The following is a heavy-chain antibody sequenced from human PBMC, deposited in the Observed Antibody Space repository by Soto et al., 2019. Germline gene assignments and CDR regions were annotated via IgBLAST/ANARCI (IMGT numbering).Heavy chain of an antibody. D-gene: IGHD3-9*01. J-gene: IGHJ5*02. CDR2: ISGYDGKT. CDR1: GYTFNTYG. Sequence: ASVKVSCKTSGYTFNTYGINWVRQAPGQGLELMGWISGYDGKTTYAEKFQGRVTLTTDTSTSSAHMELRSLRSDDTAIYSCARDPHAFLTSYWFDPGGQRTTVTVS. CDR3: ARDPHAFLTSYWFDP. V-gene: IGHV1-18*01.